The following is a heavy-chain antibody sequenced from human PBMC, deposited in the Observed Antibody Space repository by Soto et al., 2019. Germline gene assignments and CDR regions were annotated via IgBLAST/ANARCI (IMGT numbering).Heavy chain of an antibody. D-gene: IGHD3-22*01. CDR2: ISAYNGNT. CDR3: ARVGSSGYLL. Sequence: GALVKVSCKASGYTFSSYDISWVRQAPGQGLEWMGWISAYNGNTNYEQKLQDRVTMTTDTSTSTAYMELRSLRSDDTAVYYCARVGSSGYLLWGQGTLVTVSS. V-gene: IGHV1-18*01. J-gene: IGHJ4*02. CDR1: GYTFSSYD.